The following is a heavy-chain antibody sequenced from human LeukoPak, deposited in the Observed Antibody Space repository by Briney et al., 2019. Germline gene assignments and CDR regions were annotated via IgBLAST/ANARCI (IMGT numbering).Heavy chain of an antibody. V-gene: IGHV4-31*03. D-gene: IGHD5-18*01. Sequence: SETLSLTCTVSGGSISSGGYSWSWIRQHPGKGLEWAGYIYYSGSTYYNPSLKSRVTISVDTSKNQFSLKLSSVTAADTAVYYCASLNTANDYWGQGTLVTVSS. J-gene: IGHJ4*02. CDR2: IYYSGST. CDR3: ASLNTANDY. CDR1: GGSISSGGYS.